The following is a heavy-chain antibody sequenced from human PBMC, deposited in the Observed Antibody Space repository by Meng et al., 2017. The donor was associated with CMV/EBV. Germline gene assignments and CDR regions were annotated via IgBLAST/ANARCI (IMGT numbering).Heavy chain of an antibody. V-gene: IGHV3-30*04. CDR1: GFTFSSYA. Sequence: GGSLRLSCAASGFTFSSYAMHWVRQAPGKGLEWVAVISYDGSNKYYADSVKGRFTISRDNSKNTLYLQMNSLRAEDTAVYYCARGCSGWFYFDYWGQGTLVTV. CDR2: ISYDGSNK. D-gene: IGHD6-19*01. J-gene: IGHJ4*02. CDR3: ARGCSGWFYFDY.